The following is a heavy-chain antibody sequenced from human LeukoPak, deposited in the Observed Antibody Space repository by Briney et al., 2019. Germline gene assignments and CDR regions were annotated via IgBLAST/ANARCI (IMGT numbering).Heavy chain of an antibody. CDR1: GDSIGSHY. D-gene: IGHD3-22*01. J-gene: IGHJ3*02. CDR3: ARDYYDSRGEAFDI. CDR2: IFYVGST. V-gene: IGHV4-59*11. Sequence: PSETLSFTCTVSGDSIGSHYWSWIRQPPGKGLEWIGYIFYVGSTSYNPSLKSRVTISVDTSKNQFSLKLNSVTAADTAVYYCARDYYDSRGEAFDIWGQGTMVTVFS.